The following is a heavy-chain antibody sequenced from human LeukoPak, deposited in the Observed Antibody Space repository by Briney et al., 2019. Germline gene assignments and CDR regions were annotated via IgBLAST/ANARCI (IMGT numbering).Heavy chain of an antibody. CDR2: INPNSGGT. CDR1: GYTFSSCA. D-gene: IGHD3-3*01. J-gene: IGHJ5*02. V-gene: IGHV1-2*06. CDR3: ASGSGRFLRFDP. Sequence: ASVKVSCKASGYTFSSCAINWVRQAPGQGLEWMGRINPNSGGTNYAQKFQGRVTMTRDTSISTAYMELSRLRSDDTAVYYCASGSGRFLRFDPWGQGTLVTVSS.